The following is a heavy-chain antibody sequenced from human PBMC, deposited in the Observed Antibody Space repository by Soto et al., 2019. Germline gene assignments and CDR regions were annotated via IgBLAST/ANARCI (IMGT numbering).Heavy chain of an antibody. J-gene: IGHJ4*02. CDR1: GFTFSNYA. D-gene: IGHD6-13*01. Sequence: EVQLLESGGGLVQPGGSLRLSCAASGFTFSNYAVTWVRQAPGKGLEWVSTISGSGGSTYYADSVKGRFTISRDNSKNTLYLQMNSLRAEDTAVYYCAKDQGNSWYEIAYWGQGTLVTVSS. V-gene: IGHV3-23*01. CDR2: ISGSGGST. CDR3: AKDQGNSWYEIAY.